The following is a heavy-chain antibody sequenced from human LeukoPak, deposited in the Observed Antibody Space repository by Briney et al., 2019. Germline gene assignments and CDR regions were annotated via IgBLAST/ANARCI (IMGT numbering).Heavy chain of an antibody. CDR2: IKQDGSEK. D-gene: IGHD3-10*01. Sequence: PGGSLRLSCAASGFTFSSYWMSWVRQAPGKGLEWVANIKQDGSEKYYVDSVKGRFTISRDNAKNSLYLQMNSLTAEDTAIYYCAREGRYYGSGSHRDGFDIWGQGTMVTVSS. V-gene: IGHV3-7*01. J-gene: IGHJ3*02. CDR1: GFTFSSYW. CDR3: AREGRYYGSGSHRDGFDI.